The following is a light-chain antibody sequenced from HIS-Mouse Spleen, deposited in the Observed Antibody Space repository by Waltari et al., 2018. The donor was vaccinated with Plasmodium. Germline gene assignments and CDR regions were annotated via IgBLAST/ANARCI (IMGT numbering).Light chain of an antibody. CDR2: AAS. J-gene: IGKJ2*01. V-gene: IGKV1-17*03. Sequence: DIQMTPSPSAMSASVGDRVTITCRASKGISNYLAWFQQKPGKVPQRLIYAASSLQSGGPSRFSGSGSGTEFTLTISSLQPEDVATYYCLQHNSYPMYTFGQGTKLEIK. CDR3: LQHNSYPMYT. CDR1: KGISNY.